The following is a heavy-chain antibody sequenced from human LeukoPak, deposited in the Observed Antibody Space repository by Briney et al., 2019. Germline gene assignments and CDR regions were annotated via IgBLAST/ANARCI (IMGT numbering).Heavy chain of an antibody. V-gene: IGHV4-59*01. CDR3: ARTKDTAMVGPGTYYFDY. D-gene: IGHD5-18*01. CDR2: IYYSGST. Sequence: PSETLSLTCTVSGGSISSYYWSWIRQPPGKGLEWIGYIYYSGSTNYNPSLKSRVTISVDTPKNQFSLKLSSVTAADTAVYYCARTKDTAMVGPGTYYFDYWGQGTLVTVSS. J-gene: IGHJ4*02. CDR1: GGSISSYY.